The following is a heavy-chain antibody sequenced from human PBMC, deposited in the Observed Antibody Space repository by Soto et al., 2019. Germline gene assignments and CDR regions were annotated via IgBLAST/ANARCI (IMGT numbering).Heavy chain of an antibody. CDR2: ITPFFKAT. Sequence: SVKVSCKASGGTFSSHAISWVRQAPGQGLEWMGGITPFFKATNYAQKFQGRVTITADDSTSTAYMDLYSLRSEDTAVYYCARDVPLNYYDGTYSYYAMDVWGQGTTATVSS. J-gene: IGHJ6*02. CDR1: GGTFSSHA. V-gene: IGHV1-69*13. CDR3: ARDVPLNYYDGTYSYYAMDV. D-gene: IGHD3-16*01.